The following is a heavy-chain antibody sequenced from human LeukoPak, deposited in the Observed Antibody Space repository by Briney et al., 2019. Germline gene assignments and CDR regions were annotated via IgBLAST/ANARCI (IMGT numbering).Heavy chain of an antibody. J-gene: IGHJ6*02. CDR2: INPNTGHT. Sequence: INPNTGHTGFTHKFQGRVTMTRSISLNTAYMELSSLRSEDTAVYFCGRVQSGSLLRYGMDVWGQGTTVTVSS. CDR3: GRVQSGSLLRYGMDV. V-gene: IGHV1-8*01. D-gene: IGHD3-10*01.